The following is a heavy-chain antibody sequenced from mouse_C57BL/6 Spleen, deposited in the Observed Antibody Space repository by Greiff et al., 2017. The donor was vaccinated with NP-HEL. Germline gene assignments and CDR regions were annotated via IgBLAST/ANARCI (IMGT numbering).Heavy chain of an antibody. J-gene: IGHJ1*03. V-gene: IGHV5-4*01. CDR1: GFTFSSYA. CDR2: ISDGGSYT. D-gene: IGHD2-4*01. Sequence: DVMLVESGGGLVKPGGSLKLSCAASGFTFSSYAMSWVRQTPEKRLEWVATISDGGSYTYYPDNVKGRFTISRDNAKNNLYLQMSHLKSEDTAMYYCARDRDYDVWYFDVWGTGTTVTVSS. CDR3: ARDRDYDVWYFDV.